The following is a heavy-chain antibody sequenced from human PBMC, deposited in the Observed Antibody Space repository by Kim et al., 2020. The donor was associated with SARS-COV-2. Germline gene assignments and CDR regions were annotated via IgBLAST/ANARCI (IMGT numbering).Heavy chain of an antibody. CDR1: GFTFSSYA. Sequence: GGSLRLSCAASGFTFSSYAMHWVRQAPGKGLEWVAVISYDGSNKYYADSVKGRFTISRDNSKNTLYLQMNSLRAEDTAVYYCARGDYGGNSRDSGYFDYWGQGTLVTVSS. CDR2: ISYDGSNK. J-gene: IGHJ4*02. CDR3: ARGDYGGNSRDSGYFDY. V-gene: IGHV3-30-3*01. D-gene: IGHD4-17*01.